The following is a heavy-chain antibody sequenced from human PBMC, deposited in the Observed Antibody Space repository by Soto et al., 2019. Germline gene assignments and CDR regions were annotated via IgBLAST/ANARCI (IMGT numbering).Heavy chain of an antibody. D-gene: IGHD3-3*01. CDR3: ARQGFGVVPGWCDP. Sequence: QVQLLESGGGVVQPGRSLRLSCAASGFTFSSYAMHWDRQAPGEGLEWVAVISYDGSNKYYADSVKGRFTISRDNSKNTLYLQMNSLIAEDTAVYYCARQGFGVVPGWCDPWGQRTLVTVSS. CDR1: GFTFSSYA. V-gene: IGHV3-30-3*01. J-gene: IGHJ5*02. CDR2: ISYDGSNK.